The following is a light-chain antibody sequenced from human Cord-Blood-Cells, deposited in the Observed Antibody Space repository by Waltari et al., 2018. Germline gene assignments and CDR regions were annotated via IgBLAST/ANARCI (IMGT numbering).Light chain of an antibody. CDR3: AAWDDSLNGVV. Sequence: QSVLTQPPSVSEAPRQRVTLPCSGSSSNTGTNAVNWYQQLPGKAPKLLIYYDDLLPSGVSDRFFGSKSGTSASLAISGLQSEDEADYYWAAWDDSLNGVVFGGGTKLTVL. V-gene: IGLV1-36*01. CDR1: SSNTGTNA. CDR2: YDD. J-gene: IGLJ2*01.